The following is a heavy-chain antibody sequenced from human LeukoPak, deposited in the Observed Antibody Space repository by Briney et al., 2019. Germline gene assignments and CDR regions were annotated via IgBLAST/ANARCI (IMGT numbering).Heavy chain of an antibody. V-gene: IGHV3-30*18. D-gene: IGHD4-23*01. CDR2: ISYDGSNK. CDR1: GFTFSSSG. CDR3: AKGDYGGFAY. Sequence: GRSLRLSCAASGFTFSSSGIHWVRQAPGKGLEWVAIISYDGSNKYYADSVKGRFTISRDNSKNTLYLQMNSLRAEDTAVYYCAKGDYGGFAYWGQGTLVTVSS. J-gene: IGHJ4*02.